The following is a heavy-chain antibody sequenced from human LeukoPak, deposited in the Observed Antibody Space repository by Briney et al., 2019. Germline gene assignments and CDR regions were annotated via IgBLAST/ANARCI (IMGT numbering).Heavy chain of an antibody. Sequence: GESLKISCKGSGYSFTSSWIGWVRQMPGKGLEWIGIIYPAYSDTRYSPSFQGKVPISAAQSINTAYLPWSSLRASDPALYYCAKFSYSTSSGPGDVWGKGTTVTVSS. CDR3: AKFSYSTSSGPGDV. CDR1: GYSFTSSW. V-gene: IGHV5-51*01. J-gene: IGHJ6*04. CDR2: IYPAYSDT. D-gene: IGHD6-6*01.